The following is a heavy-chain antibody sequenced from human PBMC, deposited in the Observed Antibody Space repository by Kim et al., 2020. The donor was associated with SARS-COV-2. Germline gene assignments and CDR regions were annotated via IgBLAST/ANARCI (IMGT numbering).Heavy chain of an antibody. J-gene: IGHJ4*02. Sequence: GGSLRLSCAASGFTFSSYWMSWVRQAPGKGLEWVANIKKDGSEKYSVDSVQGRFTISRANAKNSLYLQMNSLRGEDTAVYYCARGRDYRSSWYGDPFDYWGQGTLVTVSS. CDR2: IKKDGSEK. D-gene: IGHD6-13*01. CDR3: ARGRDYRSSWYGDPFDY. V-gene: IGHV3-7*03. CDR1: GFTFSSYW.